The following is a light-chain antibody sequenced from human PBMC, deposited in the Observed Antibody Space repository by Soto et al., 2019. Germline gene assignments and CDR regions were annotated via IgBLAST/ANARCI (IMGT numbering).Light chain of an antibody. CDR1: TSNIGAGHD. V-gene: IGLV1-40*01. CDR2: GNT. CDR3: QSYDSGHVV. Sequence: VLTQPPSVSGAPGQRVTISCTGSTSNIGAGHDVHWYQQLPRTAPKLLIYGNTNRPSGVPDRFSASKSGTSASLAITGLQAEDEADYYCQSYDSGHVVFGGGTKLTVL. J-gene: IGLJ2*01.